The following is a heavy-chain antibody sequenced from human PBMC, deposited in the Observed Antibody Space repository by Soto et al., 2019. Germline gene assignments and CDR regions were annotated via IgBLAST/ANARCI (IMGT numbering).Heavy chain of an antibody. CDR2: ISWNSGGI. Sequence: GGSLRLSCAASGFTFSSYSMNWVRQGPGKGLEWVSGISWNSGGIGYADSVKGRFTISRDNAKNSLYLQMDRLRPEDTAFYYCAKSPHDILIGSAFDYWGQGTLVTVSS. V-gene: IGHV3-9*01. J-gene: IGHJ4*02. CDR1: GFTFSSYS. CDR3: AKSPHDILIGSAFDY. D-gene: IGHD3-9*01.